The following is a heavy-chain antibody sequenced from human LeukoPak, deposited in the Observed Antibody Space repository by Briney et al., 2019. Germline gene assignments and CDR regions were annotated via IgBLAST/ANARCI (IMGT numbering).Heavy chain of an antibody. J-gene: IGHJ1*01. CDR3: VRDLMGSGSTTAYLHH. CDR1: GFTFSDYS. V-gene: IGHV3-21*01. Sequence: GGSLRLSCAASGFTFSDYSMNWVRQAPGKGLESVSSISRSSRHVYYAGSVKGRFTISRDNAKNSLYLQMNSLRAEDMAVYFCVRDLMGSGSTTAYLHHWGQGTLVTVSS. CDR2: ISRSSRHV. D-gene: IGHD1-1*01.